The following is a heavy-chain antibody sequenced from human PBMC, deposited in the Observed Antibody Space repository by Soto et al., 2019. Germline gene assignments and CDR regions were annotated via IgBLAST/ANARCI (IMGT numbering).Heavy chain of an antibody. Sequence: PGGSLRLSCAASGFTFSNAWMSWVRQAPGKGLEWVGRIKSKTDGGTTDYAAPVKGRFTISRDDSKNTLYLQMNSLKTEDTAVYYCTTATPVYDSSGYYYVLGDVWGQGTTVTVSS. CDR2: IKSKTDGGTT. J-gene: IGHJ6*02. CDR1: GFTFSNAW. D-gene: IGHD3-22*01. CDR3: TTATPVYDSSGYYYVLGDV. V-gene: IGHV3-15*01.